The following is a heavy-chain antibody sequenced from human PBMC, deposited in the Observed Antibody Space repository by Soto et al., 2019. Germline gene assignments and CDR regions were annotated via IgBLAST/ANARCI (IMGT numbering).Heavy chain of an antibody. D-gene: IGHD3-10*01. J-gene: IGHJ3*02. V-gene: IGHV4-59*08. Sequence: SDTLSLTCTVSGGSISSYYWSWIRQPPGKGLEWIGYIYYSGSTNYNPSLKSRVTISVDTSKNQFSLRLNSVTAADTAVYYCARRWGGTFDIWGQGTMVTVS. CDR3: ARRWGGTFDI. CDR2: IYYSGST. CDR1: GGSISSYY.